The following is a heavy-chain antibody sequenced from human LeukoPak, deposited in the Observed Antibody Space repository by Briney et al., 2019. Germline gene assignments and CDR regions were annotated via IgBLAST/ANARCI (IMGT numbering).Heavy chain of an antibody. CDR3: ATMGVFEGSVDYTEY. CDR2: IFTDGSEA. D-gene: IGHD3-22*01. J-gene: IGHJ1*01. Sequence: GGSLRLSCSAPGFIFSDHWMHWVGQAPGKGLVWLSLIFTDGSEATYADAVKGRFTISRDNAKNTVYLLMNNLRVDDTAVYYCATMGVFEGSVDYTEYWGQGTLVTVSS. V-gene: IGHV3-74*01. CDR1: GFIFSDHW.